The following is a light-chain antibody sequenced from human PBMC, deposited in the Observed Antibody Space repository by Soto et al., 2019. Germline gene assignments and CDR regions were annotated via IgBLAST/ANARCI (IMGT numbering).Light chain of an antibody. CDR3: SSSTNSRTLAA. V-gene: IGLV2-14*01. J-gene: IGLJ2*01. CDR2: DVR. CDR1: SGDVGGYNY. Sequence: QSALTQPASVSGSPGQSITISCTGTSGDVGGYNYVSWYQQHPGKAPKLMIYDVRNRPSGVSTRFSGSKSGNTASLTISGLQAGDEADYYCSSSTNSRTLAAFGGGTKVTVL.